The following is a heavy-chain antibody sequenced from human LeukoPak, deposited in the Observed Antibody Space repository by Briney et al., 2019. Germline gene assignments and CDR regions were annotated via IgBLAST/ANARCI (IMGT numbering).Heavy chain of an antibody. CDR1: GGSISSGSYY. CDR2: IYISGST. V-gene: IGHV4-61*02. CDR3: ARFYDILTGHFDY. Sequence: SETLSLTCTVSGGSISSGSYYWSWIRQPAGKRLEWIGRIYISGSTNYNPSLKSRVTISVDTSKNQFSLKLSSVTAADTAVYYCARFYDILTGHFDYWGQGTLVTVSS. J-gene: IGHJ4*02. D-gene: IGHD3-9*01.